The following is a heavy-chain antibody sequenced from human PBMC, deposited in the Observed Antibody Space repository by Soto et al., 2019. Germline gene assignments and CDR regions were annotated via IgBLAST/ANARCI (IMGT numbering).Heavy chain of an antibody. CDR3: AREKGLSHYYDSSGYRNWFDP. Sequence: GGSLRLSCAASGFTFSTYPFHWVRQAPGKGLEWVAIISYDGSSKYYADSVKGRFTISRDNSKNSLYLQMNSLRPNDTAVYYCAREKGLSHYYDSSGYRNWFDPWGQGTLVTVS. J-gene: IGHJ5*02. CDR1: GFTFSTYP. V-gene: IGHV3-30-3*01. CDR2: ISYDGSSK. D-gene: IGHD3-22*01.